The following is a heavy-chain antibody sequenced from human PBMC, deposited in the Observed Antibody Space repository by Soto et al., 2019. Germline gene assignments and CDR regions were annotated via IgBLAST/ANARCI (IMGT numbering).Heavy chain of an antibody. J-gene: IGHJ4*02. D-gene: IGHD1-1*01. CDR2: MNPNTGNA. Sequence: GASVKVFCKAFGYTFTSCDIYRGRQATGQGLEWMGWMNPNTGNAAYAQKFQGRVTVTSDTSINTVHMELSSLRSEDTAVYYCARRAETNGWNGFGADKYYFDFWGQGTLVTVSS. CDR3: ARRAETNGWNGFGADKYYFDF. V-gene: IGHV1-8*01. CDR1: GYTFTSCD.